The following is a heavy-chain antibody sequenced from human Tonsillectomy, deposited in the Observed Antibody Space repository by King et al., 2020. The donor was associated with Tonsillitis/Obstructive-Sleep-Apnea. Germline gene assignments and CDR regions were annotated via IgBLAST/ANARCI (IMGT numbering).Heavy chain of an antibody. D-gene: IGHD3-10*01. CDR3: VKGSSGEYYYYYMDV. V-gene: IGHV3-64D*06. CDR1: VFTFSSYA. Sequence: QLVQSGGGLVQPGGSLRLSCSASVFTFSSYAIHWFRQAPGKGLQCVSAINRNWGFTYYADSVKGRFTISRDNSKNTLYLQMTSLRAEDTAVYYCVKGSSGEYYYYYMDVWGKGTTVTVSS. CDR2: INRNWGFT. J-gene: IGHJ6*03.